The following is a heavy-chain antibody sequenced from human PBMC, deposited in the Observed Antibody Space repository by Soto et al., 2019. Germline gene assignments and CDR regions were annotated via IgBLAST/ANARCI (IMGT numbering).Heavy chain of an antibody. J-gene: IGHJ6*03. CDR3: AKHGGPSYSYYMDV. Sequence: EVQLLESGGGLVQPGGSLRLSCAASGFTFSNYAMTWVRQAPGKGLEWVSVIRGSGDVTYYADSVQGRFAISRDNSKNTLYLQMNSRRGWDTAIYYCAKHGGPSYSYYMDVWGKGTTVTVSS. CDR1: GFTFSNYA. D-gene: IGHD3-3*01. V-gene: IGHV3-23*01. CDR2: IRGSGDVT.